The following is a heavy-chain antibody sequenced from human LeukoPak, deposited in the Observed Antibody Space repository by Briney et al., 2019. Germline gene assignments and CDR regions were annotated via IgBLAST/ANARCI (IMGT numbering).Heavy chain of an antibody. J-gene: IGHJ5*02. CDR3: AKDTTPPKAGLDP. V-gene: IGHV3-30*02. CDR2: IRYDGSNK. D-gene: IGHD1-14*01. CDR1: GFTFSSSG. Sequence: GGSLRLSCAASGFTFSSSGMHWVRQAPGKRLEWVAFIRYDGSNKYYADSVKGRFTISRDNSKNTLYLQMNSLRAEDTAVYYCAKDTTPPKAGLDPWGQGTLVTVSS.